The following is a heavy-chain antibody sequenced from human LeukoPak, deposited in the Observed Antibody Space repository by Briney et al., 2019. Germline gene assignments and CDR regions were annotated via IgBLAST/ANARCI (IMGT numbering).Heavy chain of an antibody. V-gene: IGHV3-66*01. CDR1: GITFSNFG. Sequence: VQPGGSLRVSCAASGITFSNFGMTWVRQAPGKGLEWVSVIYSGGSTYYADSVKGRFTISRDNSKNTLYLQMNSLRAEDTAVYYCARGDVWGSYRYLDYWGQGTLVTVSS. CDR2: IYSGGST. J-gene: IGHJ4*02. CDR3: ARGDVWGSYRYLDY. D-gene: IGHD3-16*02.